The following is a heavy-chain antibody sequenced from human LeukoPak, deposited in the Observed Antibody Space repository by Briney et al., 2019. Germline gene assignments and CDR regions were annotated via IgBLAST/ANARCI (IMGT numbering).Heavy chain of an antibody. CDR1: GFTFSSYS. D-gene: IGHD6-13*01. CDR3: ARDGRYSSSWYDPYHFDY. Sequence: GGSLRLSCAASGFTFSSYSMNWVRQAPGKGLEWVSYISTSSSTIYYTDSVKGRFTISRDNAKNSLYLQMNSLRDEDTAVYYCARDGRYSSSWYDPYHFDYWGQGTPVTVSS. J-gene: IGHJ4*02. V-gene: IGHV3-48*02. CDR2: ISTSSSTI.